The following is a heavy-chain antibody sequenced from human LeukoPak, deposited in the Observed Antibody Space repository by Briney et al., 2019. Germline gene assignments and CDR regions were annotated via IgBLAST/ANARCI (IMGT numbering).Heavy chain of an antibody. CDR2: IYYSGST. J-gene: IGHJ5*02. Sequence: SETLSLTCTVSGGSISSYYWSWIRQPPGKGLEWIGYIYYSGSTNYNPSLKSRVTISVDTSKNHFSRNLSSVTAGETAVYYCARDFRNDGWFDRWGEGSLVTVSS. CDR1: GGSISSYY. D-gene: IGHD1-1*01. V-gene: IGHV4-59*01. CDR3: ARDFRNDGWFDR.